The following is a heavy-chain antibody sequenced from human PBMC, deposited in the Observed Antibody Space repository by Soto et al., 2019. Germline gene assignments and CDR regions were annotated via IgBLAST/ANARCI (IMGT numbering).Heavy chain of an antibody. Sequence: EVQLVESGGGLVQPGGSLRLSCVASGIPVSSNYMTWVRQAPGKGLEWVSVLHSGGDTYYANSVKGRFTISRHDSTNTVFRQMNSLTAEDTAVYYCARDGPYYYASRMAVWGQGTTVTVSS. CDR1: GIPVSSNY. CDR2: LHSGGDT. D-gene: IGHD3-10*01. J-gene: IGHJ6*02. CDR3: ARDGPYYYASRMAV. V-gene: IGHV3-53*04.